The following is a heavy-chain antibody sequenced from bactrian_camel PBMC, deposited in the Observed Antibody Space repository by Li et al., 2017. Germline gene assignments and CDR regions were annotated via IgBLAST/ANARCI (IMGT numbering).Heavy chain of an antibody. J-gene: IGHJ4*01. CDR2: IGTNGNH. Sequence: HVQLVESGGGSVQPGGSLRLSCVVSGYSYRTYCMGWFRQAPGKEREGVAGIGTNGNHVLGDAVKGRFTISRDNAKNMLYLQMNNLQPQDSGVYYCATGHREPGWVPRSVGTQVTVSS. D-gene: IGHD5*01. CDR1: GYSYRTYC. V-gene: IGHV3S53*01.